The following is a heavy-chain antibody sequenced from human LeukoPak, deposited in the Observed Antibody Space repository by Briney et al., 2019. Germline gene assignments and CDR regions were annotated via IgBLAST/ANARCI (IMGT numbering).Heavy chain of an antibody. CDR1: GFTFSSYA. CDR2: IKSRTDGGAT. D-gene: IGHD6-19*01. CDR3: STYTSGSVSY. J-gene: IGHJ4*02. V-gene: IGHV3-15*01. Sequence: PVRSLRLSCAASGFTFSSYAMHWVRQGPGKGLEWVGRIKSRTDGGATDYAAPVKGRFTISRDDSKNTLYLQMNSLKTEDTAVYYCSTYTSGSVSYWGQGTLVTVSS.